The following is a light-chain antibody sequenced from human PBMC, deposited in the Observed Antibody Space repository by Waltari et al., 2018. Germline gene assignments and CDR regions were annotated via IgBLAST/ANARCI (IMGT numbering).Light chain of an antibody. CDR1: QSVSSN. J-gene: IGKJ2*01. V-gene: IGKV3D-15*01. CDR2: GAS. Sequence: EIVMTQSPATLSVSPGERATLSCRASQSVSSNLAWYQQKPGQAPRLLIYGASTSATGIPARFSGSGSGTEFTLTISSLQSEDFAVYYCQQYNNWPPRTFGQGTKLEI. CDR3: QQYNNWPPRT.